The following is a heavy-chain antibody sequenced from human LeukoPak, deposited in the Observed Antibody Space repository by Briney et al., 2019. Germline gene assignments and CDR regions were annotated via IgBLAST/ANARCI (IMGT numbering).Heavy chain of an antibody. V-gene: IGHV3-7*01. Sequence: GGSLRLSCAASGFIFSNYEMNWVRQAPGKGLEWVANIKQDGSEKYYVDSVKGRFTISRDNAKNSLYLQMNSLRAEDTAVYYCARDPIGVVVVAASPYMDVWGKGTTVTVSS. CDR1: GFIFSNYE. CDR2: IKQDGSEK. J-gene: IGHJ6*03. CDR3: ARDPIGVVVVAASPYMDV. D-gene: IGHD2-15*01.